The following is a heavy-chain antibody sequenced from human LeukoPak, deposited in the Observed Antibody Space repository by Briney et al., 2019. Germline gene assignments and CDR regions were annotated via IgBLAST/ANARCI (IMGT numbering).Heavy chain of an antibody. J-gene: IGHJ4*02. D-gene: IGHD5-24*01. V-gene: IGHV3-21*01. CDR2: ISSSSSYI. CDR3: ARVGADGFLPDY. Sequence: GGSLRLSCAASGFTFSSYSMNWVRQAPGKGLEWVSSISSSSSYIYYADSVKGRFTISRDNSKNTLYLQMNSLRAEDTAVYYCARVGADGFLPDYWGQGTLVTVSS. CDR1: GFTFSSYS.